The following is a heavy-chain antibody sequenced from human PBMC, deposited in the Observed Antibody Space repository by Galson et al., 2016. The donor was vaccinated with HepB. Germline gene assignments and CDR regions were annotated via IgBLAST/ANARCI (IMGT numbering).Heavy chain of an antibody. V-gene: IGHV1-18*04. CDR1: GYTFTGYG. J-gene: IGHJ5*02. CDR3: ARACGGDCYSGFDP. CDR2: ISAYNGNT. Sequence: QSGAEVKKPGASVKVSCKASGYTFTGYGISWVRQAPGQGPEWMGWISAYNGNTDYAQKLQGRVTMTTDTSTSTAYMELRSLGSDDTAVYYCARACGGDCYSGFDPWGQGTLVTVSS. D-gene: IGHD2-21*02.